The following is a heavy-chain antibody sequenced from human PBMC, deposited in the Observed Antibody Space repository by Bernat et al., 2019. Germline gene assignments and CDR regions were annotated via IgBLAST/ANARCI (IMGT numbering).Heavy chain of an antibody. Sequence: QVQLQESGPGLVKPSQTLSLTCTVSGGSISSGGYYWSWIRQHPGKGLEWIGYIYYSGSTNYNPSLKRRVTMSVDTSKNQFSLKLTSVTAADTAVYYCARGAATAPKFDYWGQGSLVTVSS. CDR1: GGSISSGGYY. CDR3: ARGAATAPKFDY. V-gene: IGHV4-31*03. J-gene: IGHJ4*02. D-gene: IGHD6-13*01. CDR2: IYYSGST.